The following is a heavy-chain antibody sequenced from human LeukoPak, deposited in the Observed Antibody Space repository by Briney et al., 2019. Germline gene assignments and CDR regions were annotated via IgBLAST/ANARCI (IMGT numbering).Heavy chain of an antibody. CDR3: AREVVSSGWYRWFDP. V-gene: IGHV1-18*01. CDR2: ISAYNGNT. CDR1: GYTFTSYG. Sequence: ASVKVSCKASGYTFTSYGISWVRQAPGQGLEWMGWISAYNGNTNYAQKLQGRVTMTTDTSTSTAYMELRSLRSDDTAVYYCAREVVSSGWYRWFDPWGQGTLVTVSS. D-gene: IGHD6-19*01. J-gene: IGHJ5*02.